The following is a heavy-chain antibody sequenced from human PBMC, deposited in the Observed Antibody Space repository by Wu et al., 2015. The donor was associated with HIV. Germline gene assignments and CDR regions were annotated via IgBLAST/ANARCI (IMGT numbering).Heavy chain of an antibody. D-gene: IGHD2-2*02. Sequence: QVQLVQSGAEVKKPGSSVKVSCKASGGTFSSYAISWVRQAPGQGLEWMGGIIPIFGTANYAQKFQGRVTITADESTSTAYMELSSLRSEDTAVYYCARVALGYCSSTSCYTPYYFDYWGQGTLVTVSS. CDR2: IIPIFGTA. CDR3: ARVALGYCSSTSCYTPYYFDY. CDR1: GGTFSSYA. J-gene: IGHJ4*02. V-gene: IGHV1-69*12.